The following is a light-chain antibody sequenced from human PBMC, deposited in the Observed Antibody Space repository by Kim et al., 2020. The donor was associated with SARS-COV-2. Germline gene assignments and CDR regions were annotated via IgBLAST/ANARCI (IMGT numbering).Light chain of an antibody. Sequence: DIQMTQSPSSVSASVGDRVTITCRASQGINSWLAWYQQKPGKAPKFLISTASNLESGVPSRFSGSGSGTDFTLTISDLQPEDFATYYCQQDNSFPITFGQGTRLEIK. CDR1: QGINSW. V-gene: IGKV1-12*01. J-gene: IGKJ5*01. CDR2: TAS. CDR3: QQDNSFPIT.